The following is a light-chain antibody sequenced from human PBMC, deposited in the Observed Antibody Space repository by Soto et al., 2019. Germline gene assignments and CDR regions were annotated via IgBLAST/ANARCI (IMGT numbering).Light chain of an antibody. CDR3: SSYTTSSTYV. CDR1: SSDVGGYNY. Sequence: QSALTQPASVSGSPGQSITLSCTGTSSDVGGYNYVSWYQQHPGKAPKLMIYEVSNRPSGVSNRFSGSKSGNTASLTISCVQAEDEADYYCSSYTTSSTYVFGNGTKVTVL. V-gene: IGLV2-14*01. J-gene: IGLJ1*01. CDR2: EVS.